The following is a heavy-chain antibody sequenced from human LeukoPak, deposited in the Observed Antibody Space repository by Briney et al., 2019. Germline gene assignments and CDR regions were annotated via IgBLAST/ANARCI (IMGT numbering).Heavy chain of an antibody. J-gene: IGHJ6*03. CDR1: GGSISSSSYY. V-gene: IGHV4-39*01. CDR3: ARSGNDYYYYMDV. Sequence: NTSETLSLTCTVSGGSISSSSYYWGWIRQPPGKGLEWIGSIYYSGSTYYNPSLKSRVTISVDTSKNQFSLKLSSVTAADTAVYYCARSGNDYYYYMDVWGKGTTVTVSS. D-gene: IGHD4-23*01. CDR2: IYYSGST.